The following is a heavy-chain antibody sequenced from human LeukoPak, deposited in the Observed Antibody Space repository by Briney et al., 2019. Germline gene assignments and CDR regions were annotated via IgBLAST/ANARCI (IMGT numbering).Heavy chain of an antibody. CDR3: ARERASGYDPRPRYFDY. D-gene: IGHD5-12*01. Sequence: SVKVSCKASGGTFSNYAISWVRQAPGQGLEWMGGIIPIFGTANYAQKFQGRVTITADESTSTAYMELSSLRSEDTAVYYCARERASGYDPRPRYFDYWGQGTLVTVSS. CDR2: IIPIFGTA. J-gene: IGHJ4*02. CDR1: GGTFSNYA. V-gene: IGHV1-69*13.